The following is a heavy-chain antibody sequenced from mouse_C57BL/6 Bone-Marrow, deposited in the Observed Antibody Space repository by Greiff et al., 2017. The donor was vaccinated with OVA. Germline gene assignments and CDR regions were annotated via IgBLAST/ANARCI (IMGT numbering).Heavy chain of an antibody. CDR3: ARDDYGRSPYWYFDV. V-gene: IGHV1-72*01. J-gene: IGHJ1*03. Sequence: QVQLQQPGAELVKPGASVKLSCKASGYTFTSYWMHWVKQRPGRGLEWIGRIDPNSGGNKYNAKFKSKATLTVDKPSSTAYMQLSSLTSEDSAVYYCARDDYGRSPYWYFDVWGTGTTVTVSS. D-gene: IGHD1-1*01. CDR1: GYTFTSYW. CDR2: IDPNSGGN.